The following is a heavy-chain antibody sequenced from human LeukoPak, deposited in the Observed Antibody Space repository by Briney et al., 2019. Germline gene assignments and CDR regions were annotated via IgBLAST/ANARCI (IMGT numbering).Heavy chain of an antibody. CDR3: ARELLWFGELTRWFDP. J-gene: IGHJ5*02. CDR2: ISNSGGSA. D-gene: IGHD3-10*01. Sequence: GGSLRLSCAASGFTFSNYAMSWVRQAPGKGLEWVSGISNSGGSAYYADSVKGRFTISRDNSKSTLYLQMNSLRDEDTAVYYCARELLWFGELTRWFDPWGQGTLVTVSS. CDR1: GFTFSNYA. V-gene: IGHV3-23*01.